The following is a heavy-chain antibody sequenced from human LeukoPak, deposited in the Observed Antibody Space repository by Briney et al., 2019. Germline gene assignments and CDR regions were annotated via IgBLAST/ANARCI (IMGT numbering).Heavy chain of an antibody. CDR1: GGSISSYY. V-gene: IGHV4-59*01. D-gene: IGHD3-10*01. Sequence: PSETLSLTCTVSGGSISSYYWSWIRQPPGEGREWSGYIYYSGGTNYNPSLKSRVTISVDTSKNQFSLKLRSVTAADTAVYYCARVRAGYYGSGSYPTIIDHWGQGTLVTVSS. J-gene: IGHJ4*02. CDR2: IYYSGGT. CDR3: ARVRAGYYGSGSYPTIIDH.